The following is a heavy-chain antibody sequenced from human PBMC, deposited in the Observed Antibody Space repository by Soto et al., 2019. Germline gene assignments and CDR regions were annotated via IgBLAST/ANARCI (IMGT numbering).Heavy chain of an antibody. CDR3: ARWWLCNYFDH. Sequence: EVQLVESGGGLVQPGGSLRLSCAASGVSVSSDSMAWVRQAPGKGLEWVSYILRNGDTNRAASVKSRFTTSRHNSRNTLYLQMNTLRPDDTAVYYCARWWLCNYFDHWGQGTVVTVSP. D-gene: IGHD2-15*01. J-gene: IGHJ4*02. V-gene: IGHV3-53*04. CDR2: ILRNGDT. CDR1: GVSVSSDS.